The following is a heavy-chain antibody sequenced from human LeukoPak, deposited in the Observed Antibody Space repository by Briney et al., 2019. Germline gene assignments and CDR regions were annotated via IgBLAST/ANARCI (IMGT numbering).Heavy chain of an antibody. CDR1: GFTFSSYS. Sequence: GGSLRLSCAASGFTFSSYSMNWVRQAPGKGLEWVSSISSSSSYIYYADSVKGRFTISRDNAKNSLYLQMNSLRAEDTAVYYCSRVIGGYDSTFYYYYMDVWGKGTTVTISS. CDR3: SRVIGGYDSTFYYYYMDV. V-gene: IGHV3-21*01. D-gene: IGHD5-12*01. J-gene: IGHJ6*03. CDR2: ISSSSSYI.